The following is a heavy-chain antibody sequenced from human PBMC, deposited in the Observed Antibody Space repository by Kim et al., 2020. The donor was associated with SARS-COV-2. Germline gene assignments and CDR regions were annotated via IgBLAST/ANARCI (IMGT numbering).Heavy chain of an antibody. Sequence: GGSLRLSCAASGFTFTNYAMSWVRQGPGQRLEWVSAINGNGRSIYYVDSVRGRFTVSRDSSTNTLYLQMNSLRAEDSARYYCLGPYNAGDWDLISWGRGTLVSVSS. CDR1: GFTFTNYA. V-gene: IGHV3-23*05. J-gene: IGHJ5*02. D-gene: IGHD1-26*01. CDR3: LGPYNAGDWDLIS. CDR2: INGNGRSI.